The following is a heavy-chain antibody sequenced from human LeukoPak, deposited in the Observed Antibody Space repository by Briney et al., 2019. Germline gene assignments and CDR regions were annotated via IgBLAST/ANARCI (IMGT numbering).Heavy chain of an antibody. CDR2: IYYSGST. Sequence: SETLSLTCTVSGGSISTYYWSWIRQPPGKGLEWIGYIYYSGSTNYNPSLKSRVTISVDTSKNQFSLKLTSVTAADTAVYYCARGLGTIRSLRYYFDYWGQGTLVTVSS. CDR1: GGSISTYY. V-gene: IGHV4-59*01. CDR3: ARGLGTIRSLRYYFDY. D-gene: IGHD7-27*01. J-gene: IGHJ4*02.